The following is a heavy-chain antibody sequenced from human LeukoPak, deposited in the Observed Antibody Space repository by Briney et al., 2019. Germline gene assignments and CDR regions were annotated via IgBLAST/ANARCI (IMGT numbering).Heavy chain of an antibody. CDR1: GGSISSGDYY. J-gene: IGHJ6*04. CDR3: PFSGPLIFGKNYYYGRNV. D-gene: IGHD3/OR15-3a*01. CDR2: IYYSGST. V-gene: IGHV4-30-4*01. Sequence: SETLSLTCTVSGGSISSGDYYWSWIRQPPGKGLEWIGYIYYSGSTYYNPSLKSRVTISVDTSKNQFSLKLSSVTAADTAVYYCPFSGPLIFGKNYYYGRNVGGKGTRVPVS.